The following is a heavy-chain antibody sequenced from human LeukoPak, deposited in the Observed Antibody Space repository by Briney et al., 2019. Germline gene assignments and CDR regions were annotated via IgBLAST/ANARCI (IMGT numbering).Heavy chain of an antibody. Sequence: PETLSLTCTVSGGSISSYYWSWIRQPPGKGLEWIGYIYYSGSTNYNPSLKSRVTISVDTSKHQFSLKLSSVTAADTAVYYCAGQYDLDLAYWGQGTLVTVSS. D-gene: IGHD1-1*01. J-gene: IGHJ4*02. CDR2: IYYSGST. V-gene: IGHV4-59*08. CDR1: GGSISSYY. CDR3: AGQYDLDLAY.